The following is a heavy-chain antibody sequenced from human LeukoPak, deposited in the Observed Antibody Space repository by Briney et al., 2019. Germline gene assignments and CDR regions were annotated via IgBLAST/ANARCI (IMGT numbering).Heavy chain of an antibody. V-gene: IGHV3-74*01. CDR3: YGANAEH. CDR2: INTDGRST. CDR1: GFTFSSYW. D-gene: IGHD4-23*01. Sequence: PGGSLRLSCAASGFTFSSYWMHWVRQAPGKGLVWVSGINTDGRSTSYADSVKGRFTISRDNAKNTLHLQMNSLRAEDTAVYYCYGANAEHWGQGTLVTVSS. J-gene: IGHJ1*01.